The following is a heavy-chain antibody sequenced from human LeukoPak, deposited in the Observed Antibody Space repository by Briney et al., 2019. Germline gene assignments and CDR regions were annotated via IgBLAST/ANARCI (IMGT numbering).Heavy chain of an antibody. J-gene: IGHJ4*02. CDR3: ANAQLLFSDY. CDR2: ISSSGSTI. CDR1: GFTFSSYE. Sequence: GGSLRLSCAASGFTFSSYEMNWVRQAPGKGLEWVSYISSSGSTIYYADSVKGRFTISRDNSKNTLYLQMNSLRAEDTAVYYCANAQLLFSDYWGQGTLVTVSS. D-gene: IGHD2-2*01. V-gene: IGHV3-48*03.